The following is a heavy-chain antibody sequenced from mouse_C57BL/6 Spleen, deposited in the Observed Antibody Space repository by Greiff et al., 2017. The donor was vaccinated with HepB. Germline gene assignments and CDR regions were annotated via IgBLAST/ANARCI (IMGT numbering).Heavy chain of an antibody. CDR2: IDPSDSYT. Sequence: QVQLKQPGAELVMPGASVKLSCKASGYTFTSYWMHWVKQRPGQGLEWIGEIDPSDSYTNYNQKFKGKSTLTVDKSSSTAYMQLSSLTSEDSAVYYCARRSTVYFDDWGEGTTRTV. J-gene: IGHJ2*01. D-gene: IGHD1-1*01. CDR1: GYTFTSYW. V-gene: IGHV1-69*01. CDR3: ARRSTVYFDD.